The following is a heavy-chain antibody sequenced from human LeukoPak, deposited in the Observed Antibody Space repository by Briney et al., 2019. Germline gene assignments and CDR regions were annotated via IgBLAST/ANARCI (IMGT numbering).Heavy chain of an antibody. Sequence: SETLSLTCAVYGGSFSGYYWSWIRQPPGKGLEWIGEINHSGSTNYNPSLKSRVTISVDTSKNQFSLKLCSVTAADTAVYYCARASSMESVVGATGWFDPWGQGTLVTVSS. CDR3: ARASSMESVVGATGWFDP. V-gene: IGHV4-34*01. J-gene: IGHJ5*02. CDR2: INHSGST. CDR1: GGSFSGYY. D-gene: IGHD1-26*01.